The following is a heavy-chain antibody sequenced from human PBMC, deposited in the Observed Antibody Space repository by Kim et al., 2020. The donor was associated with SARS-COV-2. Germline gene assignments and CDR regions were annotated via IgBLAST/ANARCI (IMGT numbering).Heavy chain of an antibody. CDR3: ARDGARYCSSTSCYPSPGYFDY. CDR2: IYYSGST. CDR1: GGSISSYY. J-gene: IGHJ4*02. Sequence: SETLSLTCTVSGGSISSYYWSWIRQPPGKGLEWIGYIYYSGSTNYNPSLKSRVTISVDTSKNQFSLKLSSVTAADTAVYYCARDGARYCSSTSCYPSPGYFDYWGQGTLVTVSS. D-gene: IGHD2-2*01. V-gene: IGHV4-59*01.